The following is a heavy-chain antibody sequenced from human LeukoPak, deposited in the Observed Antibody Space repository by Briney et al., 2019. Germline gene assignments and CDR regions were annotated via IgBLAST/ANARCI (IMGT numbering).Heavy chain of an antibody. V-gene: IGHV4-59*01. J-gene: IGHJ5*02. CDR1: GGSISSYY. CDR3: ARGRITMVRGVNPRNWFDP. CDR2: IYYSGST. Sequence: PSETLSLTCTVSGGSISSYYWSWIRQPPGKGLEWIGYIYYSGSTNYNPSLKSRVTISVDKSKNQFSLKLNSVTAADTAVYDCARGRITMVRGVNPRNWFDPWGQGTLVTVSS. D-gene: IGHD3-10*01.